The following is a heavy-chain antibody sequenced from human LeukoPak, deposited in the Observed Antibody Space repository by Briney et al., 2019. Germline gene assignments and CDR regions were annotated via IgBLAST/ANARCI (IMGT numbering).Heavy chain of an antibody. CDR2: ISDSGSIT. V-gene: IGHV3-23*01. CDR1: GFAFSSQA. J-gene: IGHJ4*02. D-gene: IGHD2-8*01. CDR3: AKDKYCTNGICYFDY. Sequence: TGGSLRLSCAASGFAFSSQAMGWVRQAPGKGLEWVSVISDSGSITYYADSVKGRFTISRDNSKNTLFLQMNSLRAEDTAVYYCAKDKYCTNGICYFDYWGQGTLVTVSS.